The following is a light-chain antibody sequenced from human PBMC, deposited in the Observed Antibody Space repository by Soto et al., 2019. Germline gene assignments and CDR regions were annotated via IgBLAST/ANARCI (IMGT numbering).Light chain of an antibody. V-gene: IGLV1-51*01. CDR1: GSNIGKNF. Sequence: QSVLTQPPSVSAAPGQKVIISCSGTGSNIGKNFVSWYQHFPGTAPKLLIYDNDKRPAGIPDRFSGSRSGTSATLGITGLQTGDEADYYCGTWDTSLFVWMFGGGTKLTVL. J-gene: IGLJ3*02. CDR3: GTWDTSLFVWM. CDR2: DND.